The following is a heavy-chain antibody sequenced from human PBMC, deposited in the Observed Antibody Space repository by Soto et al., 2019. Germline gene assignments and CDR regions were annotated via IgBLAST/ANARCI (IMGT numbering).Heavy chain of an antibody. CDR2: IFYSGST. Sequence: ETLSLTXTVSGGSISGHYWIWIRQSPGKRLEWIGYIFYSGSTNYNPSLKSRVTLSVDTSKNQFSLRLSSVTAADTAVYFCARVGSSGWSPDYWGQGTLVTVSS. J-gene: IGHJ4*02. D-gene: IGHD6-19*01. CDR3: ARVGSSGWSPDY. V-gene: IGHV4-59*11. CDR1: GGSISGHY.